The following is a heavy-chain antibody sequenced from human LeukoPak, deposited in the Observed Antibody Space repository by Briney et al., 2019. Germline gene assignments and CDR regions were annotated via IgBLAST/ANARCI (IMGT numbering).Heavy chain of an antibody. V-gene: IGHV1-46*01. CDR2: INPSSGST. J-gene: IGHJ3*02. Sequence: ASMKVSCKASGYTFTSYYMHWVRQAPGQGLEWMGIINPSSGSTSYAQKFQGRVTMTRDMSTSTDYMELSSLRSEDTAVYYCARDLGWGMGAFDIWGQGTMVTVSS. D-gene: IGHD3-16*01. CDR1: GYTFTSYY. CDR3: ARDLGWGMGAFDI.